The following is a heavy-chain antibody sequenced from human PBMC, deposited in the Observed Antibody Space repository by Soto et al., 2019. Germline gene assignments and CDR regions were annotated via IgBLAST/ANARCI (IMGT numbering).Heavy chain of an antibody. CDR2: INHSGST. CDR1: GGSFSGYY. V-gene: IGHV4-34*01. CDR3: ARGLRSPSGY. J-gene: IGHJ4*02. Sequence: QVQLQQWGAGLLKPSETLSLTCAVYGGSFSGYYWSWIRQPPGKGLEWIGEINHSGSTNYNPSLKSRVTISVDTYKNQFSLKLSSVTAADTAVYYCARGLRSPSGYWGQGTLVTVSS. D-gene: IGHD1-26*01.